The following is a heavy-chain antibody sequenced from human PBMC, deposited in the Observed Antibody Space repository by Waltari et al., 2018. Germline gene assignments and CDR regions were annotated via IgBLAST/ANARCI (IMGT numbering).Heavy chain of an antibody. CDR3: ARRRYSSKHTHIDY. D-gene: IGHD6-13*01. CDR1: GGSISSSSYY. J-gene: IGHJ4*02. CDR2: IYYSGST. V-gene: IGHV4-39*01. Sequence: QLQLQESGPGLVKPSETLSLTCTVSGGSISSSSYYWGWIRQPPGKGLEWIGSIYYSGSTYYNPSLKSRVTISVDTSKNQFSLKLSSVTAADTAVYYCARRRYSSKHTHIDYWGQGTLVTVSS.